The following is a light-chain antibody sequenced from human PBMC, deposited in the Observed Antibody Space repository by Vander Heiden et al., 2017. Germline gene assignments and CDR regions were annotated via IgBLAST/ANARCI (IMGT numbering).Light chain of an antibody. CDR2: AAS. V-gene: IGKV1-8*01. CDR3: QQYYNYPLT. Sequence: AIRMTQSPSSFSTSTGDRVTITRRASQGLSNYLAWYQQKPGKAPKLLIYAASTLQSGVPSRFSGSGSGTDFTLTITYLQSEDFATYYCQQYYNYPLTFGGGTKVEIK. J-gene: IGKJ4*01. CDR1: QGLSNY.